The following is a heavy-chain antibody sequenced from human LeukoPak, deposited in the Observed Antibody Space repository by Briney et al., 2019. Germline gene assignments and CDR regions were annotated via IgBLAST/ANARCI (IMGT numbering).Heavy chain of an antibody. D-gene: IGHD2-15*01. J-gene: IGHJ4*02. V-gene: IGHV3-23*01. CDR1: GFTFRNYA. CDR3: AKSLCSGVSCPRGIFDY. Sequence: GGSLRLSCAASGFTFRNYAMSWVRQAPGKGLEWVSSLSDSGDSTYYADSVKGRFTISRDNSRDTLFLQMNTLRAEDTAIYYCAKSLCSGVSCPRGIFDYWGQGTLVTVSS. CDR2: LSDSGDST.